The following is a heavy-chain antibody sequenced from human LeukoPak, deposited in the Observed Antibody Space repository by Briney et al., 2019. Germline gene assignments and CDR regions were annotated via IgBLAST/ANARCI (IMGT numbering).Heavy chain of an antibody. D-gene: IGHD6-19*01. J-gene: IGHJ4*02. V-gene: IGHV3-33*06. Sequence: GSLRLSCAASGFTFSSYGMHWVRQAPGKGLGWVAVIWYDGSNKYYADSVKGRFTISRDNSKNTLYLQMNSLRAEDTAVYYCAKFSGPYSSGWYFDYWGQGTLVTVSS. CDR2: IWYDGSNK. CDR3: AKFSGPYSSGWYFDY. CDR1: GFTFSSYG.